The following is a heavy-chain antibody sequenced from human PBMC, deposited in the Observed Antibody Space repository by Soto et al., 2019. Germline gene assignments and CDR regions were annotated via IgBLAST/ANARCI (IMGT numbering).Heavy chain of an antibody. J-gene: IGHJ3*02. D-gene: IGHD4-17*01. Sequence: QVQLVESGGGVVQPGRSLRLSCAPSGFTFSSYGMHLARQAPGKGLEWVAVIWYDGSNKVYADSVKGRFTISRDNSKNTLYLQMNSLRAEDTAVYYCARDLSGDYGALDTWGQGTMVTISS. CDR1: GFTFSSYG. V-gene: IGHV3-33*01. CDR3: ARDLSGDYGALDT. CDR2: IWYDGSNK.